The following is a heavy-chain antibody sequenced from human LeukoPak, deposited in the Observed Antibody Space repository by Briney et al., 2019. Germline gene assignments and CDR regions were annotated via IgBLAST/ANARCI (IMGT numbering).Heavy chain of an antibody. CDR1: GFTFSRYG. CDR2: ISYDGSNQ. V-gene: IGHV3-30*03. Sequence: GGSLRLSCAASGFTFSRYGMHWVRQAPGKGLDWVAVISYDGSNQYYADSVKGRFTISRDNSKNTLYLQINSLRAEDTAVYYCARGVDAFDIWGQGTMVTVSS. J-gene: IGHJ3*02. CDR3: ARGVDAFDI.